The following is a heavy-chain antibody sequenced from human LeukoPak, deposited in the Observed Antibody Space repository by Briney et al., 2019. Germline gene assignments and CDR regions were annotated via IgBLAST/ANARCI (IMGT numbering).Heavy chain of an antibody. CDR2: IKQDGSEK. J-gene: IGHJ6*02. V-gene: IGHV3-7*01. CDR1: GFTFSSYW. D-gene: IGHD6-6*01. Sequence: GGSLRLSCGASGFTFSSYWMSWVRQAPGKGLEWVANIKQDGSEKYYVDSMKGRFTISRDNAKNSLYLQMNSLRAEDTAVYYCARDKYSSSSPTLLDVWGQGTTVTVSS. CDR3: ARDKYSSSSPTLLDV.